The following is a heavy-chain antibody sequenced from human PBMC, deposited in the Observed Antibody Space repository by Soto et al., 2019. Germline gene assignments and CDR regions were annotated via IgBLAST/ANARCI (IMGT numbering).Heavy chain of an antibody. V-gene: IGHV3-48*01. CDR2: ISSSSSTI. D-gene: IGHD3-10*01. Sequence: GGSLRLSCAASGFTFSSYSMNWVRQAPGKGLEWVSYISSSSSTIYYADSVKGRFTISRDNAKNSLYLQMNSLRAEDTAVYYCARADKTMVRGVIINFDYWGQGTLVTVSS. CDR1: GFTFSSYS. CDR3: ARADKTMVRGVIINFDY. J-gene: IGHJ4*02.